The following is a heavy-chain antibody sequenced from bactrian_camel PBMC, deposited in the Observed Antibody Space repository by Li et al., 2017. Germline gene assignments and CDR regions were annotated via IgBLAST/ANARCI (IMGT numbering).Heavy chain of an antibody. CDR1: GYTSRTYC. J-gene: IGHJ4*01. CDR3: ARARDYMSTFND. V-gene: IGHV3S40*01. CDR2: ISGDSGRT. Sequence: DVQLVESGGGLVQVGGSRRLSGEASGYTSRTYCMGWFRQVPGKGLEWVSLISGDSGRTYYADSVKGRFTISRDNAKNTVYLQMNSLKTEDTAMYYCARARDYMSTFNDWGQGTQVTVS.